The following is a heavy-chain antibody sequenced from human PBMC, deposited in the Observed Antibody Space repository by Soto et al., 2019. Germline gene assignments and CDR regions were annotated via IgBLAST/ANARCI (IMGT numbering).Heavy chain of an antibody. J-gene: IGHJ4*02. CDR3: ARGGVVRGVRWYVY. CDR2: INHSGST. Sequence: QVQLQQWGAGLLKPSETLSLTCAVYGGSFSGYYWSWIRQPPGKGLEWIGEINHSGSTNYKPSLKRRVTISVDTSKNQFSLKLSSVTAADTAVYYCARGGVVRGVRWYVYWGQGTLVTVSS. V-gene: IGHV4-34*01. D-gene: IGHD3-10*01. CDR1: GGSFSGYY.